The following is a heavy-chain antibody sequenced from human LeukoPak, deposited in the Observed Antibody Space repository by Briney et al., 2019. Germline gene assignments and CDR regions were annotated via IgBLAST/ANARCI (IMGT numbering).Heavy chain of an antibody. V-gene: IGHV4-34*01. CDR1: GGSFSDYY. D-gene: IGHD3-10*01. Sequence: TSSETLSLTCAVYGGSFSDYYWSWIRQPPGKGLEWIGDTYDSGSTNYNSSLKSRVTISLDTSKNQFSLKLSSVTAADTAVYYCAREVIHYGSGSYYNAFDYWGQGTLVTVSS. J-gene: IGHJ4*02. CDR3: AREVIHYGSGSYYNAFDY. CDR2: TYDSGST.